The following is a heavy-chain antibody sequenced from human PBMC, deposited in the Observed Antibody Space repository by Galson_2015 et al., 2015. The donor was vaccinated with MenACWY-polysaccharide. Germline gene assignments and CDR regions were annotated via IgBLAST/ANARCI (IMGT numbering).Heavy chain of an antibody. D-gene: IGHD1-26*01. CDR3: AREPTYSGSFGWFDP. Sequence: ETLSLTCTVSGDSVTSATYYWSWLRQSPGKGLEWIGYMSYSGSANHNPSLRSRVTISLDTSNNQFSLRLSSVTAADTAMYYCAREPTYSGSFGWFDPWGQGTLVTVSS. V-gene: IGHV4-61*01. CDR1: GDSVTSATYY. CDR2: MSYSGSA. J-gene: IGHJ5*02.